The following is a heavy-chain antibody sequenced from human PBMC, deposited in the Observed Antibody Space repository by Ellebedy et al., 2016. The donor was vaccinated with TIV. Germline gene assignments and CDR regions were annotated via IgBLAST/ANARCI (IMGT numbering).Heavy chain of an antibody. CDR2: IYSGGAT. CDR1: GFTVSSNY. D-gene: IGHD5-18*01. J-gene: IGHJ4*02. Sequence: PGGSLRLSCAASGFTVSSNYMSWVRQAPGKGLEWVSVIYSGGATSYADSVKGRFTISRDTSKNTLYLQMNSLRVEDTAVYYCARKYIYGFDWGQGTLVTVSS. V-gene: IGHV3-66*01. CDR3: ARKYIYGFD.